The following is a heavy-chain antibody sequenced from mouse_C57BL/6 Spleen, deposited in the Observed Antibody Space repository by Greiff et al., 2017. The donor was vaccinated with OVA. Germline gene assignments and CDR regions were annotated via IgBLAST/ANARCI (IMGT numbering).Heavy chain of an antibody. CDR3: TRRGYGNPLGAMDY. D-gene: IGHD2-10*02. Sequence: EVQLQQSGTVLARPGASVKMSCKTSGYTFTSYWMHWVKQRPGQGLEWIGAIYPGNSNTSYNQKFKGKAKLTAVTSASTAYMELSSLTNEDSAVYYCTRRGYGNPLGAMDYWGQGTSVTVSS. CDR2: IYPGNSNT. J-gene: IGHJ4*01. CDR1: GYTFTSYW. V-gene: IGHV1-5*01.